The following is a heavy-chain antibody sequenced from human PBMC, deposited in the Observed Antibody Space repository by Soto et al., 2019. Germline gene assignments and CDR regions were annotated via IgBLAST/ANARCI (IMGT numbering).Heavy chain of an antibody. CDR2: IYYSGST. J-gene: IGHJ4*02. V-gene: IGHV4-30-4*01. CDR1: GGSISSGDYY. CDR3: ARVSSGSYYIFDY. D-gene: IGHD3-10*01. Sequence: SETLSLTCTVSGGSISSGDYYWIWIRQPPGKGLEWIGYIYYSGSTYYNPSLKSRVTISVDTSKNQFSLKLSSVTAADTAVYYCARVSSGSYYIFDYWGQGTLVTVSS.